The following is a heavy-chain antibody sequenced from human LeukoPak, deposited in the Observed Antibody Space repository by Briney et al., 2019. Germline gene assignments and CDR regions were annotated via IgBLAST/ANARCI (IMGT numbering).Heavy chain of an antibody. CDR3: ARTYYYDRSGYYY. D-gene: IGHD3-22*01. V-gene: IGHV3-30-3*01. J-gene: IGHJ4*02. Sequence: SGRSLRLSCAASGFTFSSYAMHWVRQAPGKGLEWAAVVSYDGSNKYYADSVKGRFTISRDSSKNTLYLQMNSLRAEDTAVYYCARTYYYDRSGYYYWGQGTLVTVSS. CDR1: GFTFSSYA. CDR2: VSYDGSNK.